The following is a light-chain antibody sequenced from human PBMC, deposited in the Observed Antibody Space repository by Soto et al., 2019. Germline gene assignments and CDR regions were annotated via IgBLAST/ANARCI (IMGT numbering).Light chain of an antibody. J-gene: IGKJ4*01. V-gene: IGKV1-5*01. Sequence: DIQMTQSPSTLSASVGDRVTITCRASQTLSSWLAWYQQNPGKAPKLLIYDVSSLESWVPSRFSGSGSGTEFTLTISSLQPDDFATYYCQQYNSYSLTFGGGTKWIS. CDR2: DVS. CDR1: QTLSSW. CDR3: QQYNSYSLT.